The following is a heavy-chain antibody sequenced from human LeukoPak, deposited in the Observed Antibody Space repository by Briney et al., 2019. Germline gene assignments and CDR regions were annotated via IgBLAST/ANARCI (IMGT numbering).Heavy chain of an antibody. CDR3: ARNKSTVTTSRHDAFDI. Sequence: PSETLSLTCAVSGYSISSDYYWGWIRQPSGKGLEWIGSIYQSVSTYYNPSLKSRVTISVDTSKNQFSLKLSCVTAADTVVYYCARNKSTVTTSRHDAFDIWGQGTMVTVSS. J-gene: IGHJ3*02. CDR2: IYQSVST. V-gene: IGHV4-38-2*01. CDR1: GYSISSDYY. D-gene: IGHD4-17*01.